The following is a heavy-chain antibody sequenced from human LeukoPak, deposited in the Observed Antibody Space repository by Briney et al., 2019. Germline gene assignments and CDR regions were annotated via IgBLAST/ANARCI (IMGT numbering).Heavy chain of an antibody. J-gene: IGHJ4*02. CDR2: ISSSGHST. CDR1: GFIFSSHA. D-gene: IGHD3-16*01. CDR3: AKDGLPSVLGALGHFDY. Sequence: PVRSLRLSSAASGFIFSSHAMSWVRQAPGKSLGWGLSISSSGHSTYYAESVEGRFTISRDSSKNTLYLQMNSLRAEDTAVYYCAKDGLPSVLGALGHFDYWGQGTLVTVSS. V-gene: IGHV3-23*01.